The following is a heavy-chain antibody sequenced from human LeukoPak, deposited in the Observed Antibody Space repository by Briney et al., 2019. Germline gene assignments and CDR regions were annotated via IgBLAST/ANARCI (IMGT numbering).Heavy chain of an antibody. D-gene: IGHD2-2*01. CDR2: INPSGGST. J-gene: IGHJ4*02. CDR1: GYTFTSYY. V-gene: IGHV1-46*01. Sequence: ASVKVSCKASGYTFTSYYMHWVRQAPGQGLEWMGIINPSGGSTSYAQKFQGRVTMTRDTSTSTVYMELSSLRSEDTAVYYCARARLLGTSPEGGGFDYWGQGTLVTVSS. CDR3: ARARLLGTSPEGGGFDY.